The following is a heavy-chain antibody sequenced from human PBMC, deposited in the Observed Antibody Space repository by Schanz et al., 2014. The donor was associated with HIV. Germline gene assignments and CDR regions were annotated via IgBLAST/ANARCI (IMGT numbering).Heavy chain of an antibody. CDR3: VKALRDHYDATGYYRY. CDR1: GFTFSSYA. J-gene: IGHJ4*02. Sequence: QVQLVESGGGVVQPGRSLRLSCAASGFTFSSYAMHWVRQAPGKGLEWVAVISYDGSNKYYADSVKGRFTTSRDNSKHTLYLQMNGLRTDDTAVYYCVKALRDHYDATGYYRYWGQGILVTVSA. CDR2: ISYDGSNK. V-gene: IGHV3-30-3*01. D-gene: IGHD3-22*01.